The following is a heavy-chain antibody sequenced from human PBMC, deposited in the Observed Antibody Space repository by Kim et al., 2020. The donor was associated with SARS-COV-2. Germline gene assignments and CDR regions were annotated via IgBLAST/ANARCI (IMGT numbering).Heavy chain of an antibody. CDR3: ASGAPESFDY. D-gene: IGHD3-10*01. CDR2: IYSGGST. CDR1: GFTVSSNY. J-gene: IGHJ4*02. V-gene: IGHV3-53*01. Sequence: GGSLRLSCAASGFTVSSNYMSWVRQAPGKGLEWVSVIYSGGSTYYSDSVKGRFTISRDNSKNTLYLQMNSLSAEDTAVYYCASGAPESFDYWGQGTLVTVSS.